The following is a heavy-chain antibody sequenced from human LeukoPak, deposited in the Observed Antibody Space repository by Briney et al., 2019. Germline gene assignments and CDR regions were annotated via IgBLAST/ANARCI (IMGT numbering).Heavy chain of an antibody. J-gene: IGHJ4*02. CDR2: IYHTGIT. V-gene: IGHV4-38-2*01. CDR1: GYSISSNNY. Sequence: SETLSLTCAVSGYSISSNNYWGWIRQPPGKGLEWIGSIYHTGITYYNPSLKSRVTISVDTSKNQFSLKLSSMTTADTAVYYCARPRVGPTKGFDYWGRGTLVTVSS. CDR3: ARPRVGPTKGFDY. D-gene: IGHD1-26*01.